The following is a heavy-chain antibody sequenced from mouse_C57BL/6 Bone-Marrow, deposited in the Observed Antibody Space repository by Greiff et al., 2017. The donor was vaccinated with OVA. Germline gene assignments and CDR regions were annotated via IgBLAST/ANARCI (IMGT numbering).Heavy chain of an antibody. J-gene: IGHJ4*01. V-gene: IGHV10-1*01. D-gene: IGHD1-1*01. Sequence: DVKLQESGGGLVQPKGSLKLSCAASGFSFNTYAMNWVRQAPGKGLEWVARIRSKSNNYATYYADSVKDRFTISRDDSESMLYLQMNNLKTEDTAMDYCVRQGTTVYYYAMDYWGQGTSVTVSS. CDR1: GFSFNTYA. CDR3: VRQGTTVYYYAMDY. CDR2: IRSKSNNYAT.